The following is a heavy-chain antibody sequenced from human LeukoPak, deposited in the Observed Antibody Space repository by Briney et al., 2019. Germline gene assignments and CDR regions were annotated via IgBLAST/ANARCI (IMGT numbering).Heavy chain of an antibody. CDR2: ISSSNGFI. Sequence: GGSLRLSWAASGFTFSSYSMNWVRQAPGKGLEWVSSISSSNGFIYYADSVRGRFTISRDNAKNSLYLQMNALRAEDTAVYYCARDLVYGGQGTLVTVSS. CDR1: GFTFSSYS. J-gene: IGHJ4*02. CDR3: ARDLVY. V-gene: IGHV3-21*01. D-gene: IGHD2-2*01.